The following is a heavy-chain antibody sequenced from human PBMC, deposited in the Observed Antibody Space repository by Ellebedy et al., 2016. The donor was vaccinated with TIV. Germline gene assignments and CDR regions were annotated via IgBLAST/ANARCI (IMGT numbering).Heavy chain of an antibody. Sequence: GESLKISCVASGFTFDSYAMHLVRQAPGKGLEWVAVISHDGSSQYYADSVKGRFTVSSDNSMTTVYLEMNSLRAEDTAGFYCARLYDSSSPFEFWGQGTLVTVSS. D-gene: IGHD6-6*01. CDR3: ARLYDSSSPFEF. CDR2: ISHDGSSQ. CDR1: GFTFDSYA. J-gene: IGHJ4*02. V-gene: IGHV3-30-3*01.